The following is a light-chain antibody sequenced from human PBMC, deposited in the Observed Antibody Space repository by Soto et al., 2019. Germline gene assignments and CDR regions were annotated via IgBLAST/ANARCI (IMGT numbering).Light chain of an antibody. Sequence: HSALTQPASVSGSPGQSITISCTGTSSDVGGYNYVSWYQHHPGKAPKLMIYDVSSRPSGVSNRFSGSKSGNTASLSISGLQAEDEADYYCSSYTSSNTLYVFGTGTKLTVL. CDR1: SSDVGGYNY. J-gene: IGLJ1*01. CDR2: DVS. V-gene: IGLV2-14*03. CDR3: SSYTSSNTLYV.